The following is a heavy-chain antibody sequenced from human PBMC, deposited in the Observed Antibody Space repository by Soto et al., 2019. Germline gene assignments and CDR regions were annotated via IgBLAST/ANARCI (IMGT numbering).Heavy chain of an antibody. CDR2: ISGYNGDT. Sequence: QGHLVQSEAEVKKSGASVKVSCKASGYTFTRYGISWVRQAPGQGLEWMGWISGYNGDTNYAQKFQGRGSMTIDTSTTTAYMELRSLTSDDTAVYYCAKHGQPPYYYYGLDVWGQGTKVTVSS. V-gene: IGHV1-18*01. CDR3: AKHGQPPYYYYGLDV. D-gene: IGHD6-13*01. CDR1: GYTFTRYG. J-gene: IGHJ6*02.